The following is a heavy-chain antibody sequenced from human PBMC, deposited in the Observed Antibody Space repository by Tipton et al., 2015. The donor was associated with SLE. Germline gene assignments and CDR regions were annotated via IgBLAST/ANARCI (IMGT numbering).Heavy chain of an antibody. CDR2: INHSGST. D-gene: IGHD2-2*01. CDR3: ARGQSAVNY. Sequence: TLSLTCAVYGGSFSGYYWSWIRQPPGKGLEWIGEINHSGSTNYNPSLKSRVTISVDTSKNQFSLKLSSVTAADTAVYYCARGQSAVNYWGQGTLVTVSS. CDR1: GGSFSGYY. V-gene: IGHV4-34*01. J-gene: IGHJ4*02.